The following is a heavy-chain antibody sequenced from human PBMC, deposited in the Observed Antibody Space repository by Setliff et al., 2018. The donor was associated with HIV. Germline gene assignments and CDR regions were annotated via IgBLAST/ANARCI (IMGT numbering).Heavy chain of an antibody. CDR1: GYTFTSYG. J-gene: IGHJ4*02. V-gene: IGHV1-18*01. CDR3: ARGRGESRTNYFDY. CDR2: ISAYNGNT. Sequence: GASVKVSCKASGYTFTSYGISWVRQAPGQGLEWMGWISAYNGNTNYAQKLQGRFTISRDNAKNSLYLQMNSLRAEDTAVYFCARGRGESRTNYFDYWGQGTLVTVSS.